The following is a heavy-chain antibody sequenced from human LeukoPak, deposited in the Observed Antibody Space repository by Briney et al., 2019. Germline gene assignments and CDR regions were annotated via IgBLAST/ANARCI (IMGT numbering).Heavy chain of an antibody. J-gene: IGHJ5*02. D-gene: IGHD3-16*02. Sequence: SETLSLTCAVYGGSLSGYYWSWIRQPPGKGLEWIGEINHSGSTNYNPSLKSRVTISVGTSKNQFSLKLSSVTAADTAVYYRARGRAEIVMITFGGVIVTDYWFDPWGQGTLVTVSS. CDR3: ARGRAEIVMITFGGVIVTDYWFDP. V-gene: IGHV4-34*01. CDR1: GGSLSGYY. CDR2: INHSGST.